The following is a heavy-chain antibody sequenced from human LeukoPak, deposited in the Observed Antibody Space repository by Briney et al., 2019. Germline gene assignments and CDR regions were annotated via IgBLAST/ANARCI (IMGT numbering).Heavy chain of an antibody. D-gene: IGHD6-13*01. CDR1: GGTFSSYA. J-gene: IGHJ4*02. V-gene: IGHV1-69*04. Sequence: ASVKVSCKASGGTFSSYAISWVRQAPGQGLEWMGRIIPILGIANYAQKFQGRVTITADKSTSTAYMELSSLRSEDTAVYYCARDRNKGIAADGTPVFDYWGQGTLVTVSS. CDR2: IIPILGIA. CDR3: ARDRNKGIAADGTPVFDY.